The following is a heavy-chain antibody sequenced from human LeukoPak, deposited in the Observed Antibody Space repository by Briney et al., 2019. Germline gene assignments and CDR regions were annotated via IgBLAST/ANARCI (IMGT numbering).Heavy chain of an antibody. D-gene: IGHD4-17*01. J-gene: IGHJ4*02. CDR1: GYTFTGYY. CDR2: INPNSGGT. Sequence: GASVKVSCKASGYTFTGYYMHWVRQAPGQGLEWMGWINPNSGGTNYAQKFQGRVTMTRDTSISTAYMELSRLRSEDTAVYYCARDHDYGVIGVLDYWGQGTLVTVPS. CDR3: ARDHDYGVIGVLDY. V-gene: IGHV1-2*02.